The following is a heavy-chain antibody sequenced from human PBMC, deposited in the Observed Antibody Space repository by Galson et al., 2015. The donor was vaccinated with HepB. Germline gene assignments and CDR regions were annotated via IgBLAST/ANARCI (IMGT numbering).Heavy chain of an antibody. V-gene: IGHV5-10-1*01. D-gene: IGHD3/OR15-3a*01. CDR1: GYSFTTYW. J-gene: IGHJ4*02. CDR2: IEPSDSNT. Sequence: QSGAEVKKPGESLRISCTASGYSFTTYWISWVRQMPGKGLEWMGRIEPSDSNTDYSPSFQGHVSISVDKSSSTAYVQWSSLKASDTAMYYCARHPSHPHQGDSFYFDSWGQGTLVTVSS. CDR3: ARHPSHPHQGDSFYFDS.